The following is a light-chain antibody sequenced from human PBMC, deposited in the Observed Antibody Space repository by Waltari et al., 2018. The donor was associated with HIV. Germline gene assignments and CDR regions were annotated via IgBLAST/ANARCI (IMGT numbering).Light chain of an antibody. CDR1: QKILVSSTNKNY. CDR2: WAA. CDR3: QQYYSTPRT. V-gene: IGKV4-1*01. J-gene: IGKJ1*01. Sequence: DIVLTKSPDSLAVSLGERATMNCKSSQKILVSSTNKNYLSWCNQKPGQPPIVLIYWAASRESGVPERFTGSGSGTNFTLTISRLQADDVAVYFCQQYYSTPRTFGQGTKV.